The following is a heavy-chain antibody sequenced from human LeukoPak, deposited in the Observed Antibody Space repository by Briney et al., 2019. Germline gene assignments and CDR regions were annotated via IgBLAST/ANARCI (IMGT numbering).Heavy chain of an antibody. V-gene: IGHV3-48*02. CDR3: ARGKIYIDY. Sequence: QTGGSLRLSCAASGFTFSSYSMNWVRQAPGKGLEWVSYISSGSNTIYYADSVKGRFTISRDNAKNSLYLQMNSLRYEDTAVYYCARGKIYIDYWGQGTLVTVPS. J-gene: IGHJ4*02. CDR1: GFTFSSYS. CDR2: ISSGSNTI.